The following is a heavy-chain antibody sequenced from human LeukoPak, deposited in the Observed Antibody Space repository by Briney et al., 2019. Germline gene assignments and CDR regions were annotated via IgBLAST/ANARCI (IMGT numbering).Heavy chain of an antibody. J-gene: IGHJ4*02. CDR2: INPNSGGT. V-gene: IGHV1-2*06. D-gene: IGHD2-2*01. CDR3: ARDRGGSGTSCYDY. CDR1: GYTFTGYY. Sequence: ASVKVSCKTSGYTFTGYYIHWVRQAPGQGREWMGRINPNSGGTNYAQKFQGRVTMTRDTSISTAYMELSRLTSDDTAVYYCARDRGGSGTSCYDYWGQGTLVTVSS.